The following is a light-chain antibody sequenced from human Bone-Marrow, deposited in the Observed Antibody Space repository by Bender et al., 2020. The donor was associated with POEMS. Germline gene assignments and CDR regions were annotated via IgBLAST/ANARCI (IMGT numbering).Light chain of an antibody. Sequence: QSALTQPASVSGSPGQSITISCTGTSSDVGGYDFVSWYQQHPGRAPKLLIYDVTYRPSGVSNRFSGSKSDNTASLTISGLQAEDEADFYCCSYAGTNNLLFGGGTKLTVL. CDR2: DVT. V-gene: IGLV2-14*03. CDR1: SSDVGGYDF. CDR3: CSYAGTNNLL. J-gene: IGLJ2*01.